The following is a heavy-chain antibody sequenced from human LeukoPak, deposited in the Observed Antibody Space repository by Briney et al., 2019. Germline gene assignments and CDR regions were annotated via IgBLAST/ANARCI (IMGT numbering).Heavy chain of an antibody. J-gene: IGHJ4*02. Sequence: GGSLRLPCAASGFTVSSNYMSWVRQAPGKGLEWVAVISYDGSNKYYADSVKGRFTISRDNSKNTLYLQMNNLRAEDTAVYYCARDNSLGELSLYCDYWGQGTLVTVSS. CDR3: ARDNSLGELSLYCDY. CDR2: ISYDGSNK. CDR1: GFTVSSNY. D-gene: IGHD3-16*02. V-gene: IGHV3-30-3*01.